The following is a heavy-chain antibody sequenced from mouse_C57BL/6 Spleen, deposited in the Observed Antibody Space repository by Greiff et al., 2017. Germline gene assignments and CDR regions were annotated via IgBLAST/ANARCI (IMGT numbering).Heavy chain of an antibody. CDR2: IHPNSGST. CDR1: GYTFTSYW. Sequence: QVQLQQPGAELVKPGASVKLSCKASGYTFTSYWMPWVKQRPGQGLEWIGMIHPNSGSTNYNEKFKSKATLTVDKSSSTAYMQLSSLTSEDSAVYYCARITPVVAGDYWGQGTTLTVSS. V-gene: IGHV1-64*01. D-gene: IGHD1-1*01. J-gene: IGHJ2*01. CDR3: ARITPVVAGDY.